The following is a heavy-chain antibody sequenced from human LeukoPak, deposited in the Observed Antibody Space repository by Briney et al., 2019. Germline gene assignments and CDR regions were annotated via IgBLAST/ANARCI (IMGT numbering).Heavy chain of an antibody. J-gene: IGHJ3*02. CDR2: ISDSGGRT. CDR1: GFTFSSYA. Sequence: GGSLRLSCAASGFTFSSYAMTWVRQAPGKGLEWVSSISDSGGRTYYADSVKGRCTISRDNSKNTLYLQMNSLRAEDTAVYYCAGDRSGSYYDSFDIWGQGTMVTVSS. CDR3: AGDRSGSYYDSFDI. V-gene: IGHV3-23*01. D-gene: IGHD3-10*01.